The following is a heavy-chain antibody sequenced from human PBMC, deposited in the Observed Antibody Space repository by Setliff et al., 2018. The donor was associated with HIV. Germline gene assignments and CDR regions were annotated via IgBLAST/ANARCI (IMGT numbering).Heavy chain of an antibody. V-gene: IGHV3-33*01. J-gene: IGHJ4*02. CDR1: GFTFSSYG. D-gene: IGHD3-22*01. CDR3: ARGYYDSSGYYPWLL. CDR2: IWYDGSNK. Sequence: PGGSLRLSCVVSGFTFSSYGMHWVRQAPGKGLEWVAVIWYDGSNKNYVESVKGRFTISRDNSKKRLYLQMNSLRAEDTAVYYCARGYYDSSGYYPWLLWGQGTLVTVSS.